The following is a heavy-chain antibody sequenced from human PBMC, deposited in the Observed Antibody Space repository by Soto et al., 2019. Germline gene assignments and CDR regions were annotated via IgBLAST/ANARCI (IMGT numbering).Heavy chain of an antibody. CDR1: GGSISTGDFS. J-gene: IGHJ5*02. V-gene: IGHV4-31*03. CDR3: ARTRGNVVGLNLEDTYFDP. Sequence: QVQLQASGPGLVKPSQTLSLICTVSGGSISTGDFSWSWIRQHPGKGLEWIGDMYHSGSPYYNPSLNSRLTISVDPSKSQCSLRLSSVTAADTAVYYCARTRGNVVGLNLEDTYFDPWGQGTLVTVSS. D-gene: IGHD2-21*01. CDR2: MYHSGSP.